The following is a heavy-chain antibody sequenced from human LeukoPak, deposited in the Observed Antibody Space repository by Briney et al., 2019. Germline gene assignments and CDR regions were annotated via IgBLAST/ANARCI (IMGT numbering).Heavy chain of an antibody. D-gene: IGHD5-18*01. CDR3: ARPRISSGYIYAYLY. J-gene: IGHJ4*02. CDR1: GYTFTAYY. Sequence: ASVRVSCKASGYTFTAYYMHWVRQAPGQGLEWMGWINPNTGDTDYAQTFQGRVTMTRDTSINTAYMELSRLRSDDTAVYYCARPRISSGYIYAYLYWGQGTLVTVSS. V-gene: IGHV1-2*02. CDR2: INPNTGDT.